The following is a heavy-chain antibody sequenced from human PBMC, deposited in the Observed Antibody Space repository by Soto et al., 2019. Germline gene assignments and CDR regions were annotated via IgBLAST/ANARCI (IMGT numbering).Heavy chain of an antibody. D-gene: IGHD2-15*01. V-gene: IGHV4-59*01. Sequence: PSENLSLTCTVYGGYISSYYWSWIRQPPGKRLEGIGYIYYSGSTNYNPSLKSRVTISVDTSKNQFSLKLSSVTAADTAVYYCARVHTYCSGGSCYGDAFDIWGQATMVTVSS. CDR1: GGYISSYY. CDR3: ARVHTYCSGGSCYGDAFDI. J-gene: IGHJ3*02. CDR2: IYYSGST.